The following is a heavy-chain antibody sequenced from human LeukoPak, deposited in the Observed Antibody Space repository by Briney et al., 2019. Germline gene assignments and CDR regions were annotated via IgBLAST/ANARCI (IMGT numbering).Heavy chain of an antibody. CDR1: GFTFSSYS. D-gene: IGHD4-23*01. CDR3: ARTRTTVVTYWRAFDI. J-gene: IGHJ3*02. Sequence: GGYLRLSCAAAGFTFSSYSMNWVRQAPGKGLEWVSSISSSSSYIYYADSVNGRFTISRDNAKNSLYLQMNSLRAEDTAVYYCARTRTTVVTYWRAFDIWGQGTMVTVSS. V-gene: IGHV3-21*01. CDR2: ISSSSSYI.